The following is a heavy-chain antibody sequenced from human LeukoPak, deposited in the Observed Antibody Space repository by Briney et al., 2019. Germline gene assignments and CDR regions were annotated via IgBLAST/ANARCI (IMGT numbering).Heavy chain of an antibody. D-gene: IGHD6-6*01. CDR1: GFTFSSYG. V-gene: IGHV3-30*02. CDR2: IRYDGSNK. CDR3: AKAEYSSSKKSYYYYMDV. J-gene: IGHJ6*03. Sequence: GGSLRLSCAASGFTFSSYGMHWVRQAPGKGLEWVAFIRYDGSNKYCADSVKGRFTISRDNSKNTLYLQMNSLRAEDTAVYYCAKAEYSSSKKSYYYYMDVWGKGTTVTVSS.